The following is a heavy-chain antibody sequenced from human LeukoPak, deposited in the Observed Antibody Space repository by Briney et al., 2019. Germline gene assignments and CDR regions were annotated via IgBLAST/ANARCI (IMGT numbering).Heavy chain of an antibody. CDR2: FHSNGYT. V-gene: IGHV4-4*09. Sequence: SETLSLTCTVSGGSISGYYWSWIRQTPGQGLEWIAYFHSNGYTNYKPSLKSRVTISVDTSKNQFSLKVTSVTAADTAMYYCTKREGPMSGSYDYFDPWGQGTLVTVS. J-gene: IGHJ5*02. CDR3: TKREGPMSGSYDYFDP. D-gene: IGHD1-26*01. CDR1: GGSISGYY.